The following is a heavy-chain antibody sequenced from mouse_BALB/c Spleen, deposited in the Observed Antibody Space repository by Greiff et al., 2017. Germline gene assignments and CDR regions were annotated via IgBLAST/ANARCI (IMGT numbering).Heavy chain of an antibody. J-gene: IGHJ4*01. CDR1: GYTFSSYW. CDR2: ILPGSGST. D-gene: IGHD2-10*02. V-gene: IGHV1-9*01. Sequence: QVQLQQSGAELMKPGASVKISCKATGYTFSSYWIEWVKQRPGHGLEWIGEILPGSGSTNYNEKFKGKATLPADTSSNTAYMQLSSLTSEDSAVYYCARRKGLGYGNYGYYAMDYWGQGTSVTVAS. CDR3: ARRKGLGYGNYGYYAMDY.